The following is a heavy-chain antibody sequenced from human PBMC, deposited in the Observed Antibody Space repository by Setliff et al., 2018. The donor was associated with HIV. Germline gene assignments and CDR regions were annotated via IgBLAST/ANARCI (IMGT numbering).Heavy chain of an antibody. Sequence: ETLSLTCTVSGASMSSYFWSWVRQSPGKGLEWIGYIYTGGSTNYNPSLKSRVTISVDTSKSQFSLKLNSVTAADTAVYYCARELGASPHDVFDIWGQGTMVTVSS. J-gene: IGHJ3*02. CDR2: IYTGGST. V-gene: IGHV4-4*08. CDR1: GASMSSYF. CDR3: ARELGASPHDVFDI. D-gene: IGHD3-16*01.